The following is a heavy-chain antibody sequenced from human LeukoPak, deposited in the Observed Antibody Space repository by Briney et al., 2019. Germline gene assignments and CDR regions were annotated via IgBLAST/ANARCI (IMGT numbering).Heavy chain of an antibody. V-gene: IGHV4-59*08. Sequence: SETLSLTCTVSGGSISSYYWSWIRQPPGKGLEWIGYIYYSGSTNYNPSLKSRVTKSVDTSKNQFSLKLSSVTAADTAVYYCARLRGYFDYWGQGTLVTVSS. D-gene: IGHD3-10*01. CDR1: GGSISSYY. CDR3: ARLRGYFDY. J-gene: IGHJ4*02. CDR2: IYYSGST.